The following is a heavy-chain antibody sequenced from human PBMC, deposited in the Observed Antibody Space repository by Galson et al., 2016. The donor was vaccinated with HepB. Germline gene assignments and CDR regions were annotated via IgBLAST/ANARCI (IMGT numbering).Heavy chain of an antibody. Sequence: SVKVSCKASGYTLTQYAVNWVRQTPGQGLEWMGWINTDTGNPTYAQAFTGRFVFSLDTSVNTTFLQISNLKTEDTAIYYCARAQTYYADISGYPFVRRFDLWGQGTRVTVSS. D-gene: IGHD3-22*01. J-gene: IGHJ4*02. CDR2: INTDTGNP. CDR1: GYTLTQYA. V-gene: IGHV7-4-1*02. CDR3: ARAQTYYADISGYPFVRRFDL.